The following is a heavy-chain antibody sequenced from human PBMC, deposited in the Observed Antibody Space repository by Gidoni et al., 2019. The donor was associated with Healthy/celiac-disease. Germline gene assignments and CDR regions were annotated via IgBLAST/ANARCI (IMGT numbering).Heavy chain of an antibody. J-gene: IGHJ4*02. CDR1: GFTFSSYA. CDR3: AKGALYCSGGSCGAYYFDY. V-gene: IGHV3-23*01. Sequence: EVQLLESGGGLVQPGGSLRLSCAASGFTFSSYAMSWVRKAPGKGLEWVSAISGSGGSTYYADSVKGRFTISRDNSKNTLYLQMNSLRAEDTAVYYCAKGALYCSGGSCGAYYFDYWGQGTLVTVSS. D-gene: IGHD2-15*01. CDR2: ISGSGGST.